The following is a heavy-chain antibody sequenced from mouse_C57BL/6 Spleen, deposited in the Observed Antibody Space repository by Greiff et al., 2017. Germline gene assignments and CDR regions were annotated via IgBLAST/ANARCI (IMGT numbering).Heavy chain of an antibody. CDR3: ASRSSFAMDY. CDR1: GYTFTDYN. J-gene: IGHJ4*01. Sequence: VHVKQSGPELVKPGASVKIPCKASGYTFTDYNMDWVKQSHGKSLEWIGDINPNNGGTIYNQKFKGKATLTVDKSSSTAYMELRSLTSEDTAVYYCASRSSFAMDYWGQGTSVTVSS. D-gene: IGHD1-1*01. CDR2: INPNNGGT. V-gene: IGHV1-18*01.